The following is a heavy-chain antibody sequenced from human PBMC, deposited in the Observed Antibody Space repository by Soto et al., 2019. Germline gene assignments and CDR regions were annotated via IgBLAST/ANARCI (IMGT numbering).Heavy chain of an antibody. J-gene: IGHJ6*02. Sequence: EVQLLESGGGLVQPGGSLRLSCAASGFTFSSYAMSWVRQAPGKGLEWVSAISGSGGSTYYADSVKGRFTISRDNSKNTLYLQMNSLRAEDTAVYYCAKEGIPAAIQDYYYGMDVWGQGTTVTVSS. CDR1: GFTFSSYA. D-gene: IGHD2-2*02. CDR2: ISGSGGST. CDR3: AKEGIPAAIQDYYYGMDV. V-gene: IGHV3-23*01.